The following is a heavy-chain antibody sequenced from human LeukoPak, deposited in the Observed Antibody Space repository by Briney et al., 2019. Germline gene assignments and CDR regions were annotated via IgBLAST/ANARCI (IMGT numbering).Heavy chain of an antibody. CDR2: MNPNNSDI. J-gene: IGHJ4*02. D-gene: IGHD1-14*01. CDR1: GHTFTRYH. Sequence: EASVKVSCKASGHTFTRYHINWVRQATGQGLEWVGWMNPNNSDIGYAQKFQGRVTMTRNTSIGTAYMELSSLRSEDTAIYYCVRVPPGTTIYAYWGQGTLVTVSS. V-gene: IGHV1-8*01. CDR3: VRVPPGTTIYAY.